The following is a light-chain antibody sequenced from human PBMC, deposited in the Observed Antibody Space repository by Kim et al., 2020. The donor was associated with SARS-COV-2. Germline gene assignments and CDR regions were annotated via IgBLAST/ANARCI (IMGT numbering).Light chain of an antibody. CDR2: QDS. J-gene: IGLJ3*02. CDR1: KLGDKY. V-gene: IGLV3-1*01. Sequence: SYELTQPPSVSVSPGQTASITCSGDKLGDKYACWYQQKPGQSPVLVIYQDSKRPSGIPERFSGSNSGNTATLTISGTQAMDEADYYCQAWDSSTWVFGGGPPLTLL. CDR3: QAWDSSTWV.